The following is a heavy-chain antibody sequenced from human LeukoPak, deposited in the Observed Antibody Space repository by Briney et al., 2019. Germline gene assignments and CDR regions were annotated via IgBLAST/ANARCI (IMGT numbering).Heavy chain of an antibody. V-gene: IGHV1-24*01. J-gene: IGHJ4*02. CDR2: FDPEDGET. CDR1: GYTLTELS. CDR3: ATGYSGEPHLYYFDY. D-gene: IGHD2-15*01. Sequence: ASVKVSCKVSGYTLTELSMHWVRQAPGKGLEWMGGFDPEDGETIYAQKFQGRVTMTEDTSTDTAYMELSSLRSEDTAVYYCATGYSGEPHLYYFDYWGQGTLVTVAS.